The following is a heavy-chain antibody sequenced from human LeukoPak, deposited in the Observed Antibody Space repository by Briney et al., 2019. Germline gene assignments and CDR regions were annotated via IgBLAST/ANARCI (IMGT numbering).Heavy chain of an antibody. J-gene: IGHJ4*02. D-gene: IGHD1-1*01. CDR2: IYHSGST. Sequence: SETLSLTCTVSGGSISSHFWSWLRQPPGKGLEWIGYIYHSGSTNYNPSLKSRVTISVETSKNHFSLKLSSVTAADTAMYYCARYPNIYGSSSYFDFWGQGTLVTVSS. CDR1: GGSISSHF. CDR3: ARYPNIYGSSSYFDF. V-gene: IGHV4-59*11.